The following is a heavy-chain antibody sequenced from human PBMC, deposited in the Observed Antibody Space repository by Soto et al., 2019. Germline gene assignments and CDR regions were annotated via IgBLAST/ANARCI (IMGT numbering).Heavy chain of an antibody. D-gene: IGHD1-1*01. CDR1: ADTFSSIW. J-gene: IGHJ4*02. CDR2: IHPANSET. CDR3: ARQGGNAIPYYFDS. V-gene: IGHV5-51*01. Sequence: GESLKIACKGSADTFSSIWIGWVRQTPGKGLEWMGIIHPANSETKYSPSFQGQVTISVDKSISTAYLHWSSLKASDTAVYYCARQGGNAIPYYFDSWGQGTLVTVSS.